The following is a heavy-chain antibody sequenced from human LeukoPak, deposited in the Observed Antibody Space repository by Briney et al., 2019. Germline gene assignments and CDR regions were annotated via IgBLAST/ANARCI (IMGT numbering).Heavy chain of an antibody. CDR2: INPSGGST. J-gene: IGHJ4*02. Sequence: ASVKVSCKASGYTFTSYYMHWVRQAPGQGLEWMGIINPSGGSTSYAQKFQGRVTMTRDTSTSTVYMELSSLRSEDTAVYYCARGRDIVLMVYAPADYWGRGTLVTVSS. CDR1: GYTFTSYY. D-gene: IGHD2-8*01. CDR3: ARGRDIVLMVYAPADY. V-gene: IGHV1-46*01.